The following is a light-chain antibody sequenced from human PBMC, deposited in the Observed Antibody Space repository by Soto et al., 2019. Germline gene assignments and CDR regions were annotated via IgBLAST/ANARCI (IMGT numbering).Light chain of an antibody. Sequence: EIVLTQSPATLSLSLGERAALSCRASQSVSSSYLAWYQQKPGQAPRLLIYGASTRATGIPARFSGSGSGTEFTLTISSLQSEDFAVYYCQQYNNWPLTFGGGTKVDIK. V-gene: IGKV3-15*01. CDR3: QQYNNWPLT. CDR2: GAS. CDR1: QSVSSSY. J-gene: IGKJ4*01.